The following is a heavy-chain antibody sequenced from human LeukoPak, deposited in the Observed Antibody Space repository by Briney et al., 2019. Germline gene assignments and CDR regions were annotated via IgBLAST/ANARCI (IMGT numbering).Heavy chain of an antibody. CDR1: GYLFNRKW. CDR3: ARRVVNNRNWYFDL. Sequence: GESLKISCMGSGYLFNRKWIGWGRQVPGKGLEWMAIIYPGDSDTRYSPSFQGQVTISADKSINTAYLQWSSLKASDTAMYYCARRVVNNRNWYFDLWGRGTLVTVSS. CDR2: IYPGDSDT. D-gene: IGHD4-23*01. J-gene: IGHJ2*01. V-gene: IGHV5-51*01.